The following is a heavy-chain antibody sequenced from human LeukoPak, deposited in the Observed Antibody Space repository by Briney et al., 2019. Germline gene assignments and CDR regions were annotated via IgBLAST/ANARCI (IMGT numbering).Heavy chain of an antibody. V-gene: IGHV4-34*01. D-gene: IGHD3-3*01. CDR3: ARGQYYDFWSGYSPEFDY. Sequence: PSETLSLTCAVYGGSFSGYYWSWIRQPPGKGLEWIGEINHSGSTNYNPSLKSRVTRSVDTSKNQFSLKLSSVTAADTAVYYCARGQYYDFWSGYSPEFDYWGQGTLVTVSS. CDR1: GGSFSGYY. J-gene: IGHJ4*02. CDR2: INHSGST.